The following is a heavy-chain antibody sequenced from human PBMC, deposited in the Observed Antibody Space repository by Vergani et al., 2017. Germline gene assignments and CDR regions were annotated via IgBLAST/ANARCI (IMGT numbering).Heavy chain of an antibody. Sequence: QVQLVESGGGVVQPGRSLRLSCAASGFTFSSYGMHWVRQAPGKGLEWVAVIWYDGSNKYYADSVKGRLTISRDNSKNTLYLQMNSMRAEDPAVYYCARDRYCSGGSCYSDYYYGMDVWGQGTTVTVSS. CDR2: IWYDGSNK. CDR3: ARDRYCSGGSCYSDYYYGMDV. CDR1: GFTFSSYG. J-gene: IGHJ6*02. D-gene: IGHD2-15*01. V-gene: IGHV3-33*01.